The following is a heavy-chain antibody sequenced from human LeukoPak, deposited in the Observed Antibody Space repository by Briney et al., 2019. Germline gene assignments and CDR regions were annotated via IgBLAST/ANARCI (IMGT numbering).Heavy chain of an antibody. CDR1: GDSISSYY. D-gene: IGHD2-15*01. V-gene: IGHV4-59*01. CDR3: AGGSGTFDP. CDR2: IYYSGST. Sequence: SKTLSLTCTVSGDSISSYYWSWIQQPPGKGLEWIGYIYYSGSTNYNPSLKSRVTISVDTSKNQFSLKLSSVTAADTAVYYCAGGSGTFDPWGQGTLVTVSS. J-gene: IGHJ5*02.